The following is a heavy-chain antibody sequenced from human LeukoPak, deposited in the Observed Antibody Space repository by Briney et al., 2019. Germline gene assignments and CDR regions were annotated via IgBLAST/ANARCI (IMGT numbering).Heavy chain of an antibody. CDR1: GYTFTGYY. D-gene: IGHD4-23*01. CDR2: INPNSGGT. J-gene: IGHJ3*02. Sequence: ASVKVSCKASGYTFTGYYMHWVRQAPGQGLEWMGWINPNSGGTNYAQKFQGRVTMTRDTSISTAYMELSRLRSDDTAVYYCARVAGNAGLGAFNIWGQGTMVTVSS. CDR3: ARVAGNAGLGAFNI. V-gene: IGHV1-2*02.